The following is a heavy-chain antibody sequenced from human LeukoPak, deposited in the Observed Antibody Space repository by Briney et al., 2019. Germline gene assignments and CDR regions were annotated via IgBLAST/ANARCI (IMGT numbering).Heavy chain of an antibody. CDR1: GFSFSDYT. CDR3: ARGSGNAFDI. V-gene: IGHV3-30*04. J-gene: IGHJ3*02. CDR2: ISYDGSKK. Sequence: HPGTSLRLSCAASGFSFSDYTMHWVSQAPGKGLEWVAMISYDGSKKYYADSVKGRFSSSRDNSKNTLYLQMNSLRAEDTAVYYCARGSGNAFDIWGQGTLVTVSS.